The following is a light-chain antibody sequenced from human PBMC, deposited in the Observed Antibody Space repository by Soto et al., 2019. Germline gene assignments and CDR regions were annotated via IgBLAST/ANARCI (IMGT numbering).Light chain of an antibody. CDR3: AAWDDSLNGPV. V-gene: IGLV1-44*01. J-gene: IGLJ1*01. Sequence: QSVLTXXXSXXXXPXXRXXXXXXXXXSXLGXXXVXWXXXLPGTAPXXXXXSNTQRPSGVPXRXSGSKSGTSASLAISGXXXEDEADYYCAAWDDSLNGPVFGTGTKLTVL. CDR2: SNT. CDR1: XSXLGXXX.